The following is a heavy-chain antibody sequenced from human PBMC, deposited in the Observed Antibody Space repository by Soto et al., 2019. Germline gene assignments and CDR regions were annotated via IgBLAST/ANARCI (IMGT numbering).Heavy chain of an antibody. V-gene: IGHV3-66*01. D-gene: IGHD6-13*01. CDR3: ATGEYSSSWFLGRHY. CDR1: GFTVSSNY. Sequence: PGGSLRLSCAASGFTVSSNYMSWVRQAPGKGLEWVSVIYSGGSTYYADSVKGRFTISRDNSKNTLYLQMNSLRAEDTAVYYCATGEYSSSWFLGRHYWGQGTLVTVSS. J-gene: IGHJ4*02. CDR2: IYSGGST.